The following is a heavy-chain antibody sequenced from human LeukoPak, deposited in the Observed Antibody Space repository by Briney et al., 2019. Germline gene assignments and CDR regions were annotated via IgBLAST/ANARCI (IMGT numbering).Heavy chain of an antibody. Sequence: SETLSLTCTVSGGSISSSSYYWGWIRQPPGKGLEWIGSIYYSGSTYYNPSLKSRVTISVDTSKNQFSLKLSSVTAADTAVYYCARHVVVVAASNGFDPWGQGTLVTVSS. J-gene: IGHJ5*02. CDR1: GGSISSSSYY. D-gene: IGHD2-15*01. CDR3: ARHVVVVAASNGFDP. V-gene: IGHV4-39*01. CDR2: IYYSGST.